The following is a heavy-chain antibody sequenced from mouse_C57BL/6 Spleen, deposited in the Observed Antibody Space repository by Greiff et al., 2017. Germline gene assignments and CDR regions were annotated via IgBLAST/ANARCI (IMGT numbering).Heavy chain of an antibody. V-gene: IGHV1-18*01. CDR1: GYTFTDYN. D-gene: IGHD2-4*01. CDR3: ARPYYDYDDGGYFDY. J-gene: IGHJ2*01. Sequence: EVKLQESGPELVKPGASVKIPCKASGYTFTDYNMDWVKQSHGKSLEWIGDINPNNGGTIYNQKFKGKATLTVDKSSSTAYMELRSLTSEDTAVYYCARPYYDYDDGGYFDYWGQGTTLTVSS. CDR2: INPNNGGT.